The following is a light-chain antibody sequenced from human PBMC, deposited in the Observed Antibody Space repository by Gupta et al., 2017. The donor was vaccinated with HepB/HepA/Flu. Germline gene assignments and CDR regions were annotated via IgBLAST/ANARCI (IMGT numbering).Light chain of an antibody. V-gene: IGLV2-14*03. CDR3: SSYTSSNTVV. J-gene: IGLJ2*01. CDR2: DVS. Sequence: SAMTQPASVSGAPGQSITTSCTGTSSDVGGYNYVSWYQQHPGKAHKLMIYDVSNRPSGVSIRFSGSTSGNTASLTISERQVEDEADYYCSSYTSSNTVVFGGGTTLTVL. CDR1: SSDVGGYNY.